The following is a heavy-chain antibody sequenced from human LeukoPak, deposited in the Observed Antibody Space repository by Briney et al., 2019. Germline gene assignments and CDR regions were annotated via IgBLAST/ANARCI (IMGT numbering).Heavy chain of an antibody. CDR2: ISDSDGNT. CDR3: ASALRIYYYFDY. Sequence: GGSLRLSCAASGFTFSSYAMSWVRQAPGKGLEWVSAISDSDGNTYYADSVKGRFTISRDNSKNTLYLQMNSLRAEDTAVYYCASALRIYYYFDYWGQGTLVTVAS. V-gene: IGHV3-23*01. D-gene: IGHD1-26*01. J-gene: IGHJ4*02. CDR1: GFTFSSYA.